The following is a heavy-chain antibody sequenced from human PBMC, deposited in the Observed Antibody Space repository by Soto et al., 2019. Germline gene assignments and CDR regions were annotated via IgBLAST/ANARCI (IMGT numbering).Heavy chain of an antibody. CDR1: GFTFSNYA. D-gene: IGHD2-15*01. J-gene: IGHJ5*01. CDR3: AKDLVVVSARFDS. V-gene: IGHV3-23*01. Sequence: GGSLRLSCAASGFTFSNYAMSWVRQAPGKGLEWVSSISASGGRTYYADSAEGRFTISRDNSNNTLYLHMSSLRAEDTALYYCAKDLVVVSARFDSWGQGTLVTVSS. CDR2: ISASGGRT.